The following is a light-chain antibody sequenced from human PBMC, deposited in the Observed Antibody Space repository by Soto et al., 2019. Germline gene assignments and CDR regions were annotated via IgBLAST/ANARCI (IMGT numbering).Light chain of an antibody. CDR3: QQCYSTLT. CDR1: QSLSTY. Sequence: DIQMTQSPSSLSASVGDRVTITCRASQSLSTYLNWYQQKPGKAPKLLIYAASSLQSGVTSRFGGGRSATDFTLTISSLQPDDFATYYCQQCYSTLTFGPGTKVDIK. CDR2: AAS. J-gene: IGKJ3*01. V-gene: IGKV1-39*01.